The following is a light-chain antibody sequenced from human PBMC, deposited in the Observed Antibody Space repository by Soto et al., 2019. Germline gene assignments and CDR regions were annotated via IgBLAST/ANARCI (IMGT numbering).Light chain of an antibody. CDR1: SSDVGGYNF. CDR3: CSYAGRYTLV. V-gene: IGLV2-11*01. CDR2: DVS. J-gene: IGLJ1*01. Sequence: QSALTQPRSVSGSPGHSVTISCTGTSSDVGGYNFVSWYQQHPGKAPKLMIYDVSQRPSGVPDRFSGSKSGNTASLTISGLQAEDEADYYCCSYAGRYTLVFGIGTKLTVL.